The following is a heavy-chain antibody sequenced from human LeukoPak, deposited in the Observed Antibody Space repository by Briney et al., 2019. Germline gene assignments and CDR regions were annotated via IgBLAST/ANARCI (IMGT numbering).Heavy chain of an antibody. CDR1: GGSISSGDYY. V-gene: IGHV4-30-4*08. D-gene: IGHD3-10*01. J-gene: IGHJ6*03. CDR3: ARVGPGSRYYYYYMDV. Sequence: SQTLSLTCTVSGGSISSGDYYWSWIRQPPGKGLEWIGYIYYSGSTYYNPSLKSRVTISVDTSKNQFSLKLSSVTAADTAVYYCARVGPGSRYYYYYMDVWGKGTTVTVSS. CDR2: IYYSGST.